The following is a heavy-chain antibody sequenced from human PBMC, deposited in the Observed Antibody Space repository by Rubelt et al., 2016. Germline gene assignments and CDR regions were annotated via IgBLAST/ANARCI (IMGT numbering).Heavy chain of an antibody. V-gene: IGHV1-18*01. D-gene: IGHD6-19*01. CDR2: ISAYNGNT. Sequence: QVQLVQSGAEVKKPGSSVKVSCKASGGTFSSYAISWVRQAPGQGLEWMGWISAYNGNTNVAQKLQGRVTMTTDTSTSTAYRELRSLRSDDTAVYYCARDRYPPNSGPDYWGQGTLVTVSS. CDR3: ARDRYPPNSGPDY. J-gene: IGHJ4*02. CDR1: GGTFSSYA.